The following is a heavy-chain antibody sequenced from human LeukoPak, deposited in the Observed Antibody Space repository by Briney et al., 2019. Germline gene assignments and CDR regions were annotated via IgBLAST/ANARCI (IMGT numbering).Heavy chain of an antibody. D-gene: IGHD2-15*01. CDR3: ARAPLGDRHCSGGSCRYYYYYYMDV. Sequence: SVKVSCKASGGTFSSYAISWVRQAPGQGLEWMGGIIPIFGTANYAQKFQGRVTITADESTSTAYMELSSLRSENPAVYYCARAPLGDRHCSGGSCRYYYYYYMDVWGKGTTVTVSS. V-gene: IGHV1-69*01. CDR2: IIPIFGTA. J-gene: IGHJ6*03. CDR1: GGTFSSYA.